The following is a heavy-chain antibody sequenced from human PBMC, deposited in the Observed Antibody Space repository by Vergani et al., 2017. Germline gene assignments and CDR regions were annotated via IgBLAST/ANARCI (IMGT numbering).Heavy chain of an antibody. D-gene: IGHD3/OR15-3a*01. Sequence: VELLESGGGLAQPGGSLRVSCSASGFRVTTYYMSWVRQAPGKGLEWVSVISGQNFRTHYADSVKGRFTISRDDSKNTVYLQINSLRAEDTAFYYCADLYVDDGFSPFWGQGTLVTVSS. CDR2: ISGQNFRT. V-gene: IGHV3-23*01. J-gene: IGHJ4*02. CDR1: GFRVTTYY. CDR3: ADLYVDDGFSPF.